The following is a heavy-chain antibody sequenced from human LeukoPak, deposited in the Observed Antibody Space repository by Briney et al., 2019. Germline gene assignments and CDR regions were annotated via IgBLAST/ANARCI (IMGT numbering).Heavy chain of an antibody. Sequence: SLRLSCAASGFMFSTNDMSWVRQAPGKGLEWVSAISGSGDGTTYADSVKGRFTISRDNSKNTLYLQMNSLRAEDTAVYYCAKAVGQWSFDLWGRGALVTVSS. CDR1: GFMFSTND. CDR2: ISGSGDGT. V-gene: IGHV3-23*01. CDR3: AKAVGQWSFDL. J-gene: IGHJ2*01.